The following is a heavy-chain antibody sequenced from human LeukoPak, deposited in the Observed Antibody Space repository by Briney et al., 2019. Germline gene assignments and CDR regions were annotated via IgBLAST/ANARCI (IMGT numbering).Heavy chain of an antibody. Sequence: ASVKVSCKASGYTFTNYGITWVRQAPGQGLEWIGWISAYNGYTKYEQRLQGRVTMSTDTSTGTAYLDVRSLTSDDTAVYYCARDHSNWNYAPDFWGQGTLVIVSS. V-gene: IGHV1-18*01. D-gene: IGHD1-7*01. J-gene: IGHJ4*02. CDR1: GYTFTNYG. CDR3: ARDHSNWNYAPDF. CDR2: ISAYNGYT.